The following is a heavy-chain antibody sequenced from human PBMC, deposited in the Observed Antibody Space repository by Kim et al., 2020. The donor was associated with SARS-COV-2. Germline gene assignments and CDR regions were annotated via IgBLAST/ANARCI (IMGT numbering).Heavy chain of an antibody. Sequence: SETLSLTCAVYGGSFSGYYWSWIRQPPGKGLEWIGEINHSGSTNYNPSLKSRVTISVDTSKNQFSLKLSSVTAADTAVYYCARGQHSSWYDYWGQGTLVTVSS. V-gene: IGHV4-34*01. D-gene: IGHD6-13*01. CDR3: ARGQHSSWYDY. J-gene: IGHJ4*02. CDR2: INHSGST. CDR1: GGSFSGYY.